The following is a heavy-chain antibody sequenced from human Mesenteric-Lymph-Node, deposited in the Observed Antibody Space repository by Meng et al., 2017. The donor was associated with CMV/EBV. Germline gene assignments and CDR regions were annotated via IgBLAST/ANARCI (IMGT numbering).Heavy chain of an antibody. D-gene: IGHD2-2*02. CDR1: GGSVSSDSYY. J-gene: IGHJ4*02. CDR2: IYDSGNT. CDR3: ARGLGYCSSTSCYTIDY. Sequence: SETLSLTCTVSGGSVSSDSYYWSWIRQPPGKALEWIGFIYDSGNTYYSPSLRSRVTISGDTSKNQFSLKLSSVTAADTAVYYCARGLGYCSSTSCYTIDYWGQGTLVTVSS. V-gene: IGHV4-61*01.